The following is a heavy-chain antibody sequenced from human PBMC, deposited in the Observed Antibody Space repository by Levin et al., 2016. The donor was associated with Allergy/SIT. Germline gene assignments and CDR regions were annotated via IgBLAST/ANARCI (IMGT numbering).Heavy chain of an antibody. Sequence: WVRQAPGQGLEWMGRIIPILGIANYAQKLQGRVTMTTDTSTSTAYMELRSLRSDDTAVYYCARGIAAAGRRSYYYYGMDVWGQGTTVTVSS. V-gene: IGHV1-69*04. J-gene: IGHJ6*02. D-gene: IGHD6-13*01. CDR3: ARGIAAAGRRSYYYYGMDV. CDR2: IIPILGIA.